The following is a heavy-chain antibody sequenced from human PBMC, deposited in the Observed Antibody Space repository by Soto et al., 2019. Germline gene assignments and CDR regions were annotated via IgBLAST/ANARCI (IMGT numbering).Heavy chain of an antibody. Sequence: PGGSLRLSCAASGFTFSSYAMHWVRQAPGKGLEWVAVISYDGSNKYYADSVKGRFTISRDNSKNTLYLQMNSLRAEDTAVYYCARVTHDGDYYYYGMDVRGQGTTVTVSS. CDR3: ARVTHDGDYYYYGMDV. J-gene: IGHJ6*02. CDR2: ISYDGSNK. V-gene: IGHV3-30-3*01. CDR1: GFTFSSYA. D-gene: IGHD4-17*01.